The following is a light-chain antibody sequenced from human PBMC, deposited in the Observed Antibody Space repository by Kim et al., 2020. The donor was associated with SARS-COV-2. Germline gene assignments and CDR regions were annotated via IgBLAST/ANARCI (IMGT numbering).Light chain of an antibody. J-gene: IGKJ2*02. CDR3: QQYYIFPRT. CDR2: ATS. CDR1: QNIGNA. Sequence: SASLGDRVTISCRASQNIGNALAWYRQQPGNSPALLIYATSTLQTGVPSRFSGSGSGTDFSLTISRLQSEDYATYYCQQYYIFPRTFGQGTKLEI. V-gene: IGKV1-8*01.